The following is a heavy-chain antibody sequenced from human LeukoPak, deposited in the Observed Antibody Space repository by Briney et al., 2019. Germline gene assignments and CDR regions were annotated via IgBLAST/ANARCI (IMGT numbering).Heavy chain of an antibody. Sequence: SETLSLTCAVYGGSFSGYYWSWIRQPPGKGLEWIGEINHSGSTNYNPSLKSRVTISVDTSKNQFSLKLSSVTAADTAVYYCARHGQSSSWYGRGGYFDYWGQGTLVTVSS. CDR3: ARHGQSSSWYGRGGYFDY. D-gene: IGHD6-13*01. J-gene: IGHJ4*02. V-gene: IGHV4-34*01. CDR2: INHSGST. CDR1: GGSFSGYY.